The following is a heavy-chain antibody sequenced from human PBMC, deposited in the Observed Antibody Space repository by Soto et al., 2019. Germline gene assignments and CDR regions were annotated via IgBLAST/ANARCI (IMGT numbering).Heavy chain of an antibody. D-gene: IGHD3-3*01. J-gene: IGHJ4*02. CDR3: ARWSYLDY. V-gene: IGHV3-23*01. CDR2: ISGSDVKT. Sequence: PGGSLRLSCAASGFIFGSYALSWGRQAPGKGLEWVSTISGSDVKTFYADSVKGRFSISRDTSQSTLYLQMNSLRADDTAMYYCARWSYLDYWGQGTRVTVSS. CDR1: GFIFGSYA.